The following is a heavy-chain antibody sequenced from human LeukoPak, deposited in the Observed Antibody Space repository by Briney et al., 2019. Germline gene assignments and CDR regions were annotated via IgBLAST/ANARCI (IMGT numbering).Heavy chain of an antibody. Sequence: SGTLSLTCAVSGGSITTTNWWSWVRQPPGKGLEWIGEVHLNGATNYNPSLKSRVTISADTSNNQFSLKLTSVTAADTAVYYCARHFDYWGQGTLVTVSS. CDR1: GGSITTTNW. CDR2: VHLNGAT. J-gene: IGHJ4*02. CDR3: ARHFDY. V-gene: IGHV4-4*02.